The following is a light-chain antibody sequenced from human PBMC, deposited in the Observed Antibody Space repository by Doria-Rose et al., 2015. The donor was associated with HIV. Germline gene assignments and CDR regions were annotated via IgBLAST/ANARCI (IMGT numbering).Light chain of an antibody. Sequence: QSVLTQPPSVSGAPGQRVAISCTGSSSNIGAGFDVNWYQQFPGTAPKLLIHGNTNRPSGVPDRFSGSKSGTSASLAISGLRAEDEADYYCQSYDSGLSVYAFGTGTKVTAL. CDR2: GNT. CDR1: SSNIGAGFD. V-gene: IGLV1-40*01. CDR3: QSYDSGLSVYA. J-gene: IGLJ1*01.